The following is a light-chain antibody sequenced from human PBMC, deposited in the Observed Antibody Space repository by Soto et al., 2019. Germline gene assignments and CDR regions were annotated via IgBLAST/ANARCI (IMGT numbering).Light chain of an antibody. Sequence: DIQMTQSPSTLSAFVGDRVTITCRASQSFGSWLAWYQQKPGKAPKLLIYKTSVLESGVPSRFSGSGSRTEFTLTISSLQPDDFATYYCQQYNTYPWTFGQGTEVEIK. V-gene: IGKV1-5*03. J-gene: IGKJ1*01. CDR1: QSFGSW. CDR3: QQYNTYPWT. CDR2: KTS.